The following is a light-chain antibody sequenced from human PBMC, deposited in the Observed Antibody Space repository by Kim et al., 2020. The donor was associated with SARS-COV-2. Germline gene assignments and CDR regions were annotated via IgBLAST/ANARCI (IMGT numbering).Light chain of an antibody. J-gene: IGKJ4*01. CDR3: QQYYSALVT. CDR1: QSLLYNSNNKIY. Sequence: DIVMAQSPDSLAVSLGERATINCKSSQSLLYNSNNKIYLAWYQQKPGQPPRLLIYWASTRESGVPDRFSGSGSGTDFTLTINSLHTEDVAVYYCQQYYSALVTFGGGTKVDIK. V-gene: IGKV4-1*01. CDR2: WAS.